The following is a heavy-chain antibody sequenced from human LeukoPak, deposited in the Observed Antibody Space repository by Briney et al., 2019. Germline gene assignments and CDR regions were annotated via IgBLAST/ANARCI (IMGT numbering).Heavy chain of an antibody. V-gene: IGHV5-51*01. CDR3: ARRDSSGYYYEVDY. J-gene: IGHJ4*02. CDR2: IYPGDSDT. D-gene: IGHD3-22*01. Sequence: GESLKISCKGSGYSFATYWIGWVRQMPGKGLEWMGVIYPGDSDTGYSPSFQGQVTISADKSIGTAYLQWSSLKASDTAMYYCARRDSSGYYYEVDYWGQGTLVTVSS. CDR1: GYSFATYW.